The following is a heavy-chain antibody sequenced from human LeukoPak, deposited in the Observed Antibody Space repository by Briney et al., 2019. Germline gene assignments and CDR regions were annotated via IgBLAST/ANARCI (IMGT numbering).Heavy chain of an antibody. CDR2: IYTSGST. Sequence: PSETLSLTCTVSGGSISSGSYYWSWIRQPAGKGLEWIGRIYTSGSTNYNPSLKSRVTISVDTSKNQFSLKLSSVTAADTAVYYCARAGSGRQWTTKGYYYYYYYMDVWGKGTTVTISS. J-gene: IGHJ6*03. CDR1: GGSISSGSYY. CDR3: ARAGSGRQWTTKGYYYYYYYMDV. V-gene: IGHV4-61*02. D-gene: IGHD3-10*01.